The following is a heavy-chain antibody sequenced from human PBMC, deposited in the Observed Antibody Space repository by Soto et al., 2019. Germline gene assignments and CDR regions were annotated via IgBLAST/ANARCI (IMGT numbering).Heavy chain of an antibody. Sequence: GGSLRLSCAASGFTFSSYAMHWVRQAPGKGLEWVAVISYDGSNKYYADSVKGRFTISRDNSKNTLYLQMNSLKAEDTAVYYCAREAGGYSSSWYRPVGYWGQGTLVTVSS. D-gene: IGHD6-13*01. V-gene: IGHV3-30-3*01. CDR1: GFTFSSYA. J-gene: IGHJ4*02. CDR2: ISYDGSNK. CDR3: AREAGGYSSSWYRPVGY.